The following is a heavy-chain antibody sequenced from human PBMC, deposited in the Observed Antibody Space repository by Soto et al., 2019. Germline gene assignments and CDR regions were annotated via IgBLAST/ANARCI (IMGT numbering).Heavy chain of an antibody. J-gene: IGHJ6*03. D-gene: IGHD2-2*01. Sequence: ASVTVSCKASVYTFTSYDINWVRQATGQGLEWMGWMNPNSGNTGYAQKFQGRVTMTRNTSISTAYMELSSLRSEDTAVYYCARARLCSSTSCPYYYYYMDVWGKGTTVTVSS. CDR2: MNPNSGNT. V-gene: IGHV1-8*01. CDR1: VYTFTSYD. CDR3: ARARLCSSTSCPYYYYYMDV.